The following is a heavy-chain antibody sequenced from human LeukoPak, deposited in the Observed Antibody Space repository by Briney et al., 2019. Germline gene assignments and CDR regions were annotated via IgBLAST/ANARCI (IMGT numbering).Heavy chain of an antibody. Sequence: GGSLRLSCAASGFTFSSYGMHWVRQAPGKGLEWVAVIWYDGGNKYYADSVKGRFTISRDNSKNTLYLQMNSLRAEDTAVYYCAREAPLGYCSGGSCYPLDYWGQGTLVTVSS. D-gene: IGHD2-15*01. CDR2: IWYDGGNK. V-gene: IGHV3-33*01. CDR3: AREAPLGYCSGGSCYPLDY. CDR1: GFTFSSYG. J-gene: IGHJ4*02.